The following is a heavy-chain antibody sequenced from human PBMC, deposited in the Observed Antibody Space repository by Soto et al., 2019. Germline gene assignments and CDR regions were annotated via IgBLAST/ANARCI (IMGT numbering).Heavy chain of an antibody. CDR1: GGSISSGGYY. J-gene: IGHJ4*02. D-gene: IGHD3-22*01. CDR3: ARSNGYYHDSSGYCFDY. V-gene: IGHV4-31*03. CDR2: IYYSGST. Sequence: QVQLQESGPGLVKPSQTLSLTCTVSGGSISSGGYYWSWIRQHPGKGLEWIGYIYYSGSTYYNPSLKSRVTIAVHTPKTPFSLKLSYVPAAGTAVYYCARSNGYYHDSSGYCFDYWGQGTLVTVSS.